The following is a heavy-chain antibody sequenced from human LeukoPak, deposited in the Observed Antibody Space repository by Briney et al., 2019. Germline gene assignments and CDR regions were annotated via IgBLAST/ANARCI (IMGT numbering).Heavy chain of an antibody. CDR2: IYPGDSDT. J-gene: IGHJ4*02. CDR1: GSSFTSYW. CDR3: ARRPSDYDILTGYFDY. Sequence: GESLQISCQGSGSSFTSYWIGWVRQLPGKGLEWMGIIYPGDSDTRYSPSFQGQVTISADKSISTAYLQWSSLKASDTAMYYCARRPSDYDILTGYFDYWGQGTLVTVSS. V-gene: IGHV5-51*01. D-gene: IGHD3-9*01.